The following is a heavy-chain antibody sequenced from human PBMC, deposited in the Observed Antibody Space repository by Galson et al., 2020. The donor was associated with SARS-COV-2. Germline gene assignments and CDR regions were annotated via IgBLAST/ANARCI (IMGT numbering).Heavy chain of an antibody. V-gene: IGHV3-13*01. J-gene: IGHJ2*01. Sequence: GGSLRLSCAASGFTFSSYDMHWVRQATGKGLEWVSAIGTAGDTYYPGSVKGRFTISRENAKNSLYLQMNSLRAGDTAVYYCARVDHEYYYDSSGYYRQTWYFDLWGRGTLVTVSS. CDR1: GFTFSSYD. CDR2: IGTAGDT. CDR3: ARVDHEYYYDSSGYYRQTWYFDL. D-gene: IGHD3-22*01.